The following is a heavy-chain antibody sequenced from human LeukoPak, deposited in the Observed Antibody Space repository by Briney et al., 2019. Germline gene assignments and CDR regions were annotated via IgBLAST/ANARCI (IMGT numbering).Heavy chain of an antibody. Sequence: PGGSLRLSCAASGFTFSSYAMSWVRQAPGKGLEWVAVIWYDGGNKYYADSVQGRFTISRDNSKNTLYLQMNSLRPEDTAVYYCARDRSLAYFDYWGQGTLVTVSS. CDR1: GFTFSSYA. J-gene: IGHJ4*02. CDR3: ARDRSLAYFDY. V-gene: IGHV3-33*08. CDR2: IWYDGGNK.